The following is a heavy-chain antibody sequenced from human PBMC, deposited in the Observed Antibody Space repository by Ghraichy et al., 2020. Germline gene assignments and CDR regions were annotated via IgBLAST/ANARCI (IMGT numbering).Heavy chain of an antibody. J-gene: IGHJ4*02. V-gene: IGHV4-34*12. CDR1: GGSFSAYN. CDR2: IIHSGTS. Sequence: SETLSLTCAVDGGSFSAYNWNWIRQAPGKGLEWIGEIIHSGTSNYNPSLKSRVTISADTSKRQVSLKLSSVTAADTAIYYCARFGATVTTLQFAYWGQGTLVTVSS. D-gene: IGHD4-17*01. CDR3: ARFGATVTTLQFAY.